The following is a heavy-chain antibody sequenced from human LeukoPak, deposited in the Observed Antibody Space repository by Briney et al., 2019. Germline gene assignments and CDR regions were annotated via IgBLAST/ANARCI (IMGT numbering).Heavy chain of an antibody. J-gene: IGHJ4*02. V-gene: IGHV4-30-2*01. D-gene: IGHD5-12*01. CDR3: ARDQGGYSGYDSYYFDY. CDR1: GGSISSGGYS. Sequence: SQTLSLTCAVSGGSISSGGYSWSWIRQPPGKGLEWIGYIYHSGSTYYNPSLKSRVTISVDRSENQFSLKLSSVTAADTAVYYCARDQGGYSGYDSYYFDYWGQGTLVTVSS. CDR2: IYHSGST.